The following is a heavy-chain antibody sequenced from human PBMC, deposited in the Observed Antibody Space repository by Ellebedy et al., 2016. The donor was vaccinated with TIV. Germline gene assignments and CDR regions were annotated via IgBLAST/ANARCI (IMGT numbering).Heavy chain of an antibody. CDR1: GGSISSYY. Sequence: MPSETLSLTCAVYGGSISSYYWSRIRQPPGKGLEWIGYIYYSGSTNYNPSLKSRVTISVDTSKNQFSLKLSSVTAADTAVYYCARSPVGQQLVRLVWFDPWGQGTLVTVSS. CDR2: IYYSGST. V-gene: IGHV4-59*01. J-gene: IGHJ5*02. D-gene: IGHD6-13*01. CDR3: ARSPVGQQLVRLVWFDP.